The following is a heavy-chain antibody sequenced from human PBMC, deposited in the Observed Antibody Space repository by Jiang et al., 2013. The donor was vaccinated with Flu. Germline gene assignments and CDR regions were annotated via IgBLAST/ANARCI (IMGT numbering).Heavy chain of an antibody. V-gene: IGHV3-72*01. J-gene: IGHJ4*02. D-gene: IGHD4-17*01. CDR2: STNKANSYTT. Sequence: VQLVESGGGLVQPGGSLRLSCAASGFTFSDHYMDWVRQAPGKGLEWVGRSTNKANSYTTEYAASVKGRFSISRDDSKNSLYLQMNSLKIEDTAVYYCARGRPAMWGVKTTWGQGTLVAVSS. CDR3: ARGRPAMWGVKTT. CDR1: GFTFSDHY.